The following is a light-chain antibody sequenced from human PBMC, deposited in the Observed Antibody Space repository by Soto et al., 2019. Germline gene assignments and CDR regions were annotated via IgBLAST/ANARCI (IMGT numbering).Light chain of an antibody. V-gene: IGLV2-8*01. CDR3: SSHAGATKV. J-gene: IGLJ1*01. CDR2: EVN. Sequence: QSVLTQPPSASGSLRQAVTISCTGTSSDVGGYNYVSWYQQHPGKAPRLMIYEVNKRPSGVPDRFSGSKSGNTASLTVSGLQAEDEADYYCSSHAGATKVFGTGTKLTVL. CDR1: SSDVGGYNY.